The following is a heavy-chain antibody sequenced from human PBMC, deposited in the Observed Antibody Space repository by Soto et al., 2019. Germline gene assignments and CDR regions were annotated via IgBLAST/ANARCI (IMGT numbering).Heavy chain of an antibody. Sequence: QVLLVESGVGVVQPGRSLRLSCAASGLTFSNYYMHWVRQAPGKGLEWVAFISYDGTNRCYPDSVKGRFTISRDNSQNTLYLQMNSLKTEDTAVYYCARESSSTVTTGGGGSAKDYWGQGTLVTVSS. CDR1: GLTFSNYY. J-gene: IGHJ4*02. CDR2: ISYDGTNR. CDR3: ARESSSTVTTGGGGSAKDY. D-gene: IGHD4-17*01. V-gene: IGHV3-30-3*01.